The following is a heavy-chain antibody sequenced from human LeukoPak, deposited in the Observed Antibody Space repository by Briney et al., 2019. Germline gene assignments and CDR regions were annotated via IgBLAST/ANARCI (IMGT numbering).Heavy chain of an antibody. V-gene: IGHV1-69*01. CDR2: IIPNFGTA. Sequence: SVKVSCKASGGTFSIYAISWVRQAPGQGIEGMGGIIPNFGTANYAQKFQGRVTITADESTSTAYMELSSLRSEDTAVYYCARALDYYDSSGRHAFDIWGQGTMVTVSS. D-gene: IGHD3-22*01. CDR1: GGTFSIYA. CDR3: ARALDYYDSSGRHAFDI. J-gene: IGHJ3*02.